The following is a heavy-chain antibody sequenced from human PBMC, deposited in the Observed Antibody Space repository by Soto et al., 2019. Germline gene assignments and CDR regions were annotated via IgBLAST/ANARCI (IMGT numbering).Heavy chain of an antibody. Sequence: SVKVSCKASGGTFSSYAISWVRQAPGQGLEWMGGIIPIFGTANYAQKFQGRVTITADESTSTAYMELSSLRSEDTAVYYCARDNPSIWCGGTILYGMDVWGQGTTVTVSS. V-gene: IGHV1-69*13. CDR2: IIPIFGTA. CDR1: GGTFSSYA. CDR3: ARDNPSIWCGGTILYGMDV. J-gene: IGHJ6*02. D-gene: IGHD3-10*01.